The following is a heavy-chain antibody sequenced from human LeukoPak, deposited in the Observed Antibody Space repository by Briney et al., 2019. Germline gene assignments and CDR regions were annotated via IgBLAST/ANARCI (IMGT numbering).Heavy chain of an antibody. D-gene: IGHD3-9*01. Sequence: GGSLRLSCAASGFTLTRYWMSWVRQAPGKGPEWVANINEDGSEKYYLDSVRGRFTFSRDNARNSLYLQMNSLRSEDTAVYYCARGLTGSDVYGMDVWGKGITVTVSS. J-gene: IGHJ6*04. CDR1: GFTLTRYW. V-gene: IGHV3-7*03. CDR3: ARGLTGSDVYGMDV. CDR2: INEDGSEK.